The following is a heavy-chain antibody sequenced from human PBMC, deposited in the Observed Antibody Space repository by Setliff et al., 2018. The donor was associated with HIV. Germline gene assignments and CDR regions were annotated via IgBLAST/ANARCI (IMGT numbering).Heavy chain of an antibody. J-gene: IGHJ4*02. D-gene: IGHD6-19*01. Sequence: SETLSLTCTVSGGSISNYYWSWIRQPPGKGLEWIGYIYASGSTNYSPSLKSRVTISVDTSKNQFSLKLKSVTAADTAVYFCARHVYSSGWGYVYHLDSWGQGTLVTVTS. CDR1: GGSISNYY. CDR3: ARHVYSSGWGYVYHLDS. V-gene: IGHV4-59*08. CDR2: IYASGST.